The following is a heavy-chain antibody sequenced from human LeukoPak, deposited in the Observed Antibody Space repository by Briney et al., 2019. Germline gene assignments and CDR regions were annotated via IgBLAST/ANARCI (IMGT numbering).Heavy chain of an antibody. V-gene: IGHV4-59*01. CDR2: IYYSGST. CDR3: ARGYPPWHIDY. J-gene: IGHJ4*02. CDR1: GGSISSYY. D-gene: IGHD2-15*01. Sequence: PSETLSLTCTVSGGSISSYYWSWIRQPPGKGLEWIGYIYYSGSTNYNPSLKSRVTISVDTSKNQFSLKLSSVTAADTAVHYCARGYPPWHIDYWGQGTLVTVSS.